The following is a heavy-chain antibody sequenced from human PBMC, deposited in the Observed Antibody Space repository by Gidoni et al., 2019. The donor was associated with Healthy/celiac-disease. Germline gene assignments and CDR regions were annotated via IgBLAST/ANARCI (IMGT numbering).Heavy chain of an antibody. J-gene: IGHJ6*02. CDR1: GFTFSSYG. CDR2: ISYDGSNK. CDR3: AKASGSGSRYYYYYGMDV. Sequence: QVQLVESGGGVVQPGRSLRLSCAASGFTFSSYGRHWVRRAPGKGLEWVAVISYDGSNKYYADSVKVRFTISRDNSKNTLYLQMNSLRAEDTAVYYCAKASGSGSRYYYYYGMDVWGQGTTVTVSS. V-gene: IGHV3-30*18. D-gene: IGHD3-10*01.